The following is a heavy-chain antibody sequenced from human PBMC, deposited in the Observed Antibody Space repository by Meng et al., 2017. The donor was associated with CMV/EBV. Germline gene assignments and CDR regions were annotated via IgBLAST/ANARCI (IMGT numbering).Heavy chain of an antibody. V-gene: IGHV3-74*01. Sequence: LSCAASGFTCSSYWMHWVRQAPGKGLVWVSRINSDGSSTSYADSVKGRFTISRDNAKNTLYLQMNSLRAEDTAVYYCASGTLRLGFDPWGQGTLVTVSS. D-gene: IGHD1-26*01. CDR2: INSDGSST. J-gene: IGHJ5*02. CDR3: ASGTLRLGFDP. CDR1: GFTCSSYW.